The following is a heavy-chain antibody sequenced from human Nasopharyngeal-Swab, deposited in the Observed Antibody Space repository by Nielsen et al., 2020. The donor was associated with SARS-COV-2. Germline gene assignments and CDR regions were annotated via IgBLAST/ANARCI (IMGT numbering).Heavy chain of an antibody. CDR2: INAGNGNT. J-gene: IGHJ5*02. V-gene: IGHV1-3*01. CDR3: ARDRNVLRYFDWLGWFDP. CDR1: GYTFTSYA. D-gene: IGHD3-9*01. Sequence: ASVKVSCKASGYTFTSYAMHWVRQAPGQRLEWMGWINAGNGNTKYSQKFQGRVTITRDTCASTAYMELSSLRSEDTAVYYCARDRNVLRYFDWLGWFDPWGQGTLVTVSS.